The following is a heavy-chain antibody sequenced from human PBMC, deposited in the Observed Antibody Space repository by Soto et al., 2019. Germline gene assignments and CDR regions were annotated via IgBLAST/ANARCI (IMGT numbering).Heavy chain of an antibody. V-gene: IGHV3-30*18. CDR3: ANRGPDTAMVISANYYGMDV. CDR2: ISYDGSNK. J-gene: IGHJ6*02. D-gene: IGHD5-18*01. Sequence: GGSLRLSCAASGFTFSSYGMHWVRQAPGKGLEWVAVISYDGSNKYYADSVKGRFTISRDNSKNTLYLQMNSLRAEDTAVYYCANRGPDTAMVISANYYGMDVWGQGTTVTVSS. CDR1: GFTFSSYG.